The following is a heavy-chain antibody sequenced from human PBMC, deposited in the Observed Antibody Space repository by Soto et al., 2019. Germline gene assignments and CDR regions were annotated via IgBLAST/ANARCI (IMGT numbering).Heavy chain of an antibody. Sequence: QVQLQEMGPGLVKPSQTLTITSTVSGDSVNSAYWSWIRQLPGKGLEWMGNIYHTGRTFYNPSLKSRLAISIDTSKPLFSLKLRSVTASDTAVYYCARTDAYNSSFFDSWGQGTVVTVSS. D-gene: IGHD6-6*01. CDR2: IYHTGRT. CDR3: ARTDAYNSSFFDS. CDR1: GDSVNSAY. J-gene: IGHJ4*02. V-gene: IGHV4-31*03.